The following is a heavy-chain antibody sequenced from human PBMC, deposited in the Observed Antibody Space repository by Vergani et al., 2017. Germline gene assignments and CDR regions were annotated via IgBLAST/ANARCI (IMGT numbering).Heavy chain of an antibody. J-gene: IGHJ4*02. CDR1: GGSISSYY. Sequence: QVQLQESGPGLVKPSETLSLTCTVSGGSISSYYWSWIRQPPGKGLEWIGYIYYSGSTNYNPSLNSRVTISVDTSKNQFSLKLSSVTAADTAVYYCARDVHDYGDYGGYFDYWGQGTLVTVSS. CDR2: IYYSGST. D-gene: IGHD4-17*01. V-gene: IGHV4-59*12. CDR3: ARDVHDYGDYGGYFDY.